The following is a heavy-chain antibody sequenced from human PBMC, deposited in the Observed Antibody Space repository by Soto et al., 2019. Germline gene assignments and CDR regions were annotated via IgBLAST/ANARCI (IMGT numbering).Heavy chain of an antibody. CDR2: ISACNGNT. D-gene: IGHD2-15*01. CDR1: GYTFTSYG. CDR3: ARACSGGSCYPAADDAFDI. J-gene: IGHJ3*02. V-gene: IGHV1-18*01. Sequence: ASVKVSCKASGYTFTSYGISWVRQAPGQGLEWMGWISACNGNTNYAQKLQGRVTISVDTSKNQFSLKLSSVTAADTAVYYCARACSGGSCYPAADDAFDIWGQGTMVTVSS.